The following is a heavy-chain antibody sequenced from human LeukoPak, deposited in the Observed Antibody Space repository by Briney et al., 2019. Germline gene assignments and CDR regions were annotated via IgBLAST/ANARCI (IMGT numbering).Heavy chain of an antibody. V-gene: IGHV3-48*04. D-gene: IGHD2-2*01. Sequence: PGGSLRLSCAASGFTFASYSMNWVRQAPGKRLQWVSYISSSGNKIYYAASVKGRFTISRDNAKNSLYLQIDSLRAEDTAVYYCARGQRPQYTSTWDNWFDPWGQGTQVTVSS. CDR1: GFTFASYS. CDR3: ARGQRPQYTSTWDNWFDP. CDR2: ISSSGNKI. J-gene: IGHJ5*02.